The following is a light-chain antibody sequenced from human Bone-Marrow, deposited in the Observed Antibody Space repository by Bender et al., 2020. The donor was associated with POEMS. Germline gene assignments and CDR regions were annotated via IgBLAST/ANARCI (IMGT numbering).Light chain of an antibody. CDR2: RNN. CDR1: NSNIGSNY. V-gene: IGLV1-47*01. J-gene: IGLJ2*01. CDR3: ETWEYSLSGHVV. Sequence: QSVLTQPPSASGTPGQGVTISCSGSNSNIGSNYVYWYQQLPGTAPKLLIYRNNQRPSGISSRFSDSQSVTSASLAISGLRSEDDADYDCETWEYSLSGHVVFGGGTKLTVL.